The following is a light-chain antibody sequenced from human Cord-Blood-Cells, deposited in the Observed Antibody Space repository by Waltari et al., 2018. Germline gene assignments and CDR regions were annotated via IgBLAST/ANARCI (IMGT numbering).Light chain of an antibody. CDR3: QQRSNWPPGVT. CDR1: QSARSY. CDR2: DAS. V-gene: IGKV3-11*01. J-gene: IGKJ4*01. Sequence: EFVLTQSPATLSLSPGERATLSCRASQSARSYFALYQQKPGQAPRLLIYDASNRATGSPAMFSGSGSGTDFTLTISSLEPEDFAVYYCQQRSNWPPGVTFGGGTKVEIK.